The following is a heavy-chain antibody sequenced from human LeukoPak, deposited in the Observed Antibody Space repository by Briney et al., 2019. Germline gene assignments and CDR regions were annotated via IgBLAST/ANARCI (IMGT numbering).Heavy chain of an antibody. V-gene: IGHV1-69*13. CDR3: ARAPLPGYSSSWYLGAHFDY. CDR1: GGTFSSYA. CDR2: IIPIFGTA. Sequence: SVKVSCRASGGTFSSYAISWVRQAPGQGLEWMGGIIPIFGTANYAQKFQGRVTITADESTSTAYMELSSLRSEDTAVYYCARAPLPGYSSSWYLGAHFDYWGQGTLVTVSS. D-gene: IGHD6-13*01. J-gene: IGHJ4*02.